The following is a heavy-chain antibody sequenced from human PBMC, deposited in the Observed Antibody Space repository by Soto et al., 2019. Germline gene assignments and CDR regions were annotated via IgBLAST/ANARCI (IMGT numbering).Heavy chain of an antibody. J-gene: IGHJ4*02. D-gene: IGHD6-19*01. CDR2: ISAYNGNT. CDR1: GYTFTSYG. Sequence: ASVKVSCKASGYTFTSYGISWVRQAPGQGLEWMGWISAYNGNTNYAQKLQGRVTMTTDTSTSTAYMELRSLRSDDTAVYYCAREGSSGWYKGSYYFDYWGQGTLVTVSS. CDR3: AREGSSGWYKGSYYFDY. V-gene: IGHV1-18*01.